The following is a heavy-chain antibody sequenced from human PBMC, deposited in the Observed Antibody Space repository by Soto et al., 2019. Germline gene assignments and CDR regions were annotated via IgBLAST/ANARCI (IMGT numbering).Heavy chain of an antibody. CDR2: IYYSGST. CDR3: ATLPYSSGPGYFDY. Sequence: SETLSLTCTVSGGSISSYYWSWIRQPPGKGLEWIGYIYYSGSTNYNPSLKSRVTISVDTSKNQFSLKLSSVTAADTAVYYCATLPYSSGPGYFDYWGQGTLVTVSS. CDR1: GGSISSYY. V-gene: IGHV4-59*08. J-gene: IGHJ4*02. D-gene: IGHD6-19*01.